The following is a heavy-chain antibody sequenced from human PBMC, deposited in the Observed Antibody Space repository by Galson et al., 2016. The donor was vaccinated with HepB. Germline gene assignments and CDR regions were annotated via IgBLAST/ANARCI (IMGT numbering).Heavy chain of an antibody. CDR1: GFTFSISP. V-gene: IGHV3-53*01. D-gene: IGHD6-19*01. CDR3: ARDVRSAVAQSGMDV. Sequence: SLRLSCAASGFTFSISPMGWVRQAPGKGLEWVSVIYSGGDTSYAGSVKGRFTMSRDISKNTLYLQMNSLTVDDTAVYFCARDVRSAVAQSGMDVWGQGTTVTVSS. J-gene: IGHJ6*02. CDR2: IYSGGDT.